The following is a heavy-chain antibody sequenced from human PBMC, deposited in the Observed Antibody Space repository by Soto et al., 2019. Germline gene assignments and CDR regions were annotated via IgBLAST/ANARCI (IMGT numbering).Heavy chain of an antibody. CDR1: GFTFSNYG. CDR3: AKLVYVGPSSSWYEDFDY. V-gene: IGHV3-30*18. D-gene: IGHD6-13*01. Sequence: GGSLRLSCAASGFTFSNYGMHWVRQAPGKGLEWVAVISYDGSNKYYADSVKGRFTISRDNSKNTLYLQMNSLRAEDTAVYYCAKLVYVGPSSSWYEDFDYWGQGTLVTVSS. J-gene: IGHJ4*02. CDR2: ISYDGSNK.